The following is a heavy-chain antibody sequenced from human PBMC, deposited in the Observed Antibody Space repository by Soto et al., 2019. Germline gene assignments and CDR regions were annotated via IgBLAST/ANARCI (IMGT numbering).Heavy chain of an antibody. V-gene: IGHV1-18*01. CDR2: VSAYNGNT. CDR3: ATDTLFDLEKNYYGMAV. J-gene: IGHJ6*02. Sequence: ASVKVSCKASSYSFINYDISWVRQAPGQGLEWMGWVSAYNGNTNYAQKFQGRVTMTTDTSTSTAYMELRSLRSDDTAVYYCATDTLFDLEKNYYGMAVWGQ. CDR1: SYSFINYD.